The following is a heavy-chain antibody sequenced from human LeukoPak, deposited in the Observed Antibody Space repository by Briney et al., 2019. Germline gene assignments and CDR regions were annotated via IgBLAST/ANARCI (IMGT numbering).Heavy chain of an antibody. CDR2: ISSSSSTI. V-gene: IGHV3-48*02. CDR1: GFTFSSYS. CDR3: ARDSVSTYQNWFDP. Sequence: GRSPRLSCAASGFTFSSYSMNWVRQAPGKGLEWVSYISSSSSTIYYAESVKGRFTISRDNAKNSLYLQMNSLRDEDTAVYYCARDSVSTYQNWFDPWGQGTLVTVSS. D-gene: IGHD2-2*01. J-gene: IGHJ5*02.